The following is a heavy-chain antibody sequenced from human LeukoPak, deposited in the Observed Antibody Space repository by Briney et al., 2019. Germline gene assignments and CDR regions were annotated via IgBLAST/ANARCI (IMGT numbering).Heavy chain of an antibody. D-gene: IGHD1-26*01. Sequence: GGSLRLSCAASGFTFRSYEMHWVRQAPGKGLEWLSYISSSGAIIYYADSVKGRFTISRDNAENSLYLQMNSLRAEDTAVYYCARRGAGWDKVYYYYYMDVWGKGTTVTISS. CDR3: ARRGAGWDKVYYYYYMDV. CDR1: GFTFRSYE. J-gene: IGHJ6*03. CDR2: ISSSGAII. V-gene: IGHV3-48*03.